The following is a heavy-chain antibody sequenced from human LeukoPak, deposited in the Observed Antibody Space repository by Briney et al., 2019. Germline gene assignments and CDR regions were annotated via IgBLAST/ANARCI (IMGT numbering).Heavy chain of an antibody. CDR3: ARGYTATGNWYFDV. Sequence: GASVKVSCKASGYTFTSYGITWVRQAPGQGLEWMGWISAYNGNTNYPQNLQGRVTMTTDTSTRTAYMELRSLRSDDTALYYCARGYTATGNWYFDVWGRGTLVSVSS. J-gene: IGHJ2*01. V-gene: IGHV1-18*01. CDR2: ISAYNGNT. D-gene: IGHD4-17*01. CDR1: GYTFTSYG.